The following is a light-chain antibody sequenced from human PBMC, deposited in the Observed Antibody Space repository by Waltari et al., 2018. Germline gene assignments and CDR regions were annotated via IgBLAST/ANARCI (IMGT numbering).Light chain of an antibody. J-gene: IGKJ2*01. CDR3: QQYNSYLSS. CDR2: DGS. V-gene: IGKV1-5*01. Sequence: DIAMTQSPSTLSASVGDSVTIPYRASQNIGTWVAWYQQKPGKAPKLLIFDGSTLESGVPSRFSGSASGTDFTLTINSLQPDDFASYFCQQYNSYLSSFGQGTKLEI. CDR1: QNIGTW.